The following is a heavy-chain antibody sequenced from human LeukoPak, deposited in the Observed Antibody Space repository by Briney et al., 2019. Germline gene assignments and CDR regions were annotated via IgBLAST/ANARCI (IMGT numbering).Heavy chain of an antibody. CDR2: FSLSSTTI. D-gene: IGHD6-25*01. Sequence: HPGGPLRLPCAASGFTFSTYNMNWVPQAPGKGREGVSYFSLSSTTIFYADSVKGRYNISRDNAKNSLYLQMNTLRAEATAVYYCAREVSYSSGWATFDFWGRGILVTVSS. V-gene: IGHV3-48*01. CDR3: AREVSYSSGWATFDF. J-gene: IGHJ4*02. CDR1: GFTFSTYN.